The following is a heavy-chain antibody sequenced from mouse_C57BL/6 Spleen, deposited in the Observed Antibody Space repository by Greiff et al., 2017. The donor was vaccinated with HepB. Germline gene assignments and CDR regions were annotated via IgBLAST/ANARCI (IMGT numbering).Heavy chain of an antibody. D-gene: IGHD1-1*01. Sequence: QVQLQQSGAELMKPGASVKLSCKATGYTFTGYWIEWVKQRPGHGLEWIGEILPGSGSTNYNEKFKGKATFTADKSSNTAYMQLSSLTTEDSAIYYCAHYYYGSSGDYWGQGTTLTVSS. CDR2: ILPGSGST. CDR3: AHYYYGSSGDY. V-gene: IGHV1-9*01. J-gene: IGHJ2*01. CDR1: GYTFTGYW.